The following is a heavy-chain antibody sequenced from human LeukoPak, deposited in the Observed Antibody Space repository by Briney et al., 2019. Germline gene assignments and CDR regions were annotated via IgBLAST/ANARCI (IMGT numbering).Heavy chain of an antibody. V-gene: IGHV3-20*04. CDR2: INWNGGST. Sequence: GGSLRLSCAAAGFTFDDYGMSWVRQALGKGLEWVSGINWNGGSTGYADSVKGRFTISRDNAKNSLYLQMNSLRAEDTALYYCARDFYHDNDYWGQGTLVTVSS. D-gene: IGHD2/OR15-2a*01. J-gene: IGHJ4*02. CDR3: ARDFYHDNDY. CDR1: GFTFDDYG.